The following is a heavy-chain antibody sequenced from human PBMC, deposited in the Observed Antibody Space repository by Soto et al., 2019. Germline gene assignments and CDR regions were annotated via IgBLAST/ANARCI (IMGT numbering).Heavy chain of an antibody. V-gene: IGHV3-30*18. Sequence: GGSLRLSCAASGFTFSSYGMHWVRQAPGKGLEWVAVISYDGSNKYYADSVKGRFTISRDNSKNTLYLQMNSLRAEDTAVYYCAKGQDIVLMVYALRRAFDIWGQGTMVT. CDR3: AKGQDIVLMVYALRRAFDI. J-gene: IGHJ3*02. D-gene: IGHD2-8*01. CDR1: GFTFSSYG. CDR2: ISYDGSNK.